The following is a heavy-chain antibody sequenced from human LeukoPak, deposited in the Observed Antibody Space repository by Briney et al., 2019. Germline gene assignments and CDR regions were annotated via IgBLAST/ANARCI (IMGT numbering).Heavy chain of an antibody. J-gene: IGHJ6*03. CDR1: GFTFSSYG. CDR2: ISYDGSNK. V-gene: IGHV3-30*18. Sequence: GRSLRLSCAASGFTFSSYGMHWVRQAPGKGLEWVAVISYDGSNKYYADSVKGRFTISRDNSKNTLYLQMNSLRAEDTAVYYCANGDKRGHYYYMDVWGKGTTVTVSS. CDR3: ANGDKRGHYYYMDV. D-gene: IGHD7-27*01.